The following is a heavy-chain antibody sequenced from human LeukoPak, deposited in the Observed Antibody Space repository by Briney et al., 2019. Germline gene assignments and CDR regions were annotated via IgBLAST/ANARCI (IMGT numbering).Heavy chain of an antibody. CDR1: GFTFSSYA. CDR3: AKDRVVVXTASTXFDY. V-gene: IGHV3-23*01. Sequence: GGSLRLSCAASGFTFSSYAMSWVRQAPGKGLEWVSAISGSGGSTYYADSVKGRFTISRDNSKNTLYLQMNSLRAEDTAVYYCAKDRVVVXTASTXFDYXXXXTLVXVSS. J-gene: IGHJ4*01. D-gene: IGHD2-21*02. CDR2: ISGSGGST.